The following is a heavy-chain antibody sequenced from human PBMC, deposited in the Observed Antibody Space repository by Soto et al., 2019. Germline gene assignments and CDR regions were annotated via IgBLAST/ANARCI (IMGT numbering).Heavy chain of an antibody. CDR3: ARAHGRYSNYFGY. Sequence: QVQLQQWGAGLLKPSETLSLTCAVYGGSFSGYYWSWIRQPPGKGLEWIGEINHSGSTNYNPSLKSRVTITVDTSKNQSSLKLSSVTAADTAVYYCARAHGRYSNYFGYWGQGTLVTVSS. V-gene: IGHV4-34*01. CDR2: INHSGST. CDR1: GGSFSGYY. D-gene: IGHD4-4*01. J-gene: IGHJ4*02.